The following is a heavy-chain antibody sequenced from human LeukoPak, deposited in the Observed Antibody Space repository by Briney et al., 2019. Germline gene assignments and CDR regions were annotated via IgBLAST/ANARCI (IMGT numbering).Heavy chain of an antibody. J-gene: IGHJ4*02. Sequence: ASVKVSCKASGDTFTTYGISWVRQAPGQGLEWMGWISAYNGNTNYAQKLQGRVTMTTDASTSTAYMELRSLRSDDTAVYYCASDIPHSSGYYYFDYWGQGTLVTVSS. CDR3: ASDIPHSSGYYYFDY. V-gene: IGHV1-18*01. D-gene: IGHD3-22*01. CDR1: GDTFTTYG. CDR2: ISAYNGNT.